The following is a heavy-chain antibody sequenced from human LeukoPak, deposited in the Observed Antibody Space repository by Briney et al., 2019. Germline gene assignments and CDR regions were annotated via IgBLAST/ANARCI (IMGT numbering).Heavy chain of an antibody. D-gene: IGHD1-26*01. J-gene: IGHJ4*02. CDR2: ISWNSGSI. CDR3: AKDIMDSGSYYDY. Sequence: GRSLRLSCAACGFTFDDYAMHWVRQAQGKGLEWVSGISWNSGSIGYADSVKGRFTISRDNAKNSLYLQMNSLRAEDTALYYCAKDIMDSGSYYDYWGQGTLVTVSS. V-gene: IGHV3-9*01. CDR1: GFTFDDYA.